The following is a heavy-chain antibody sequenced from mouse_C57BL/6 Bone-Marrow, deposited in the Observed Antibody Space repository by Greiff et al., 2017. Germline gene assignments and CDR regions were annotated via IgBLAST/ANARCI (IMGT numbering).Heavy chain of an antibody. CDR2: IYPRSGNT. CDR3: AREGAYYSNYDAMDY. V-gene: IGHV1-81*01. Sequence: QVQLQQSGAELARPGASVKLSCKASGYTFTSYGISWVKQRTGQGLEWIGEIYPRSGNTYYNEKVKGKATLTADKSSSTAYMELRSLTSEDSAVYFCAREGAYYSNYDAMDYWGQGTSVTVSS. CDR1: GYTFTSYG. D-gene: IGHD2-5*01. J-gene: IGHJ4*01.